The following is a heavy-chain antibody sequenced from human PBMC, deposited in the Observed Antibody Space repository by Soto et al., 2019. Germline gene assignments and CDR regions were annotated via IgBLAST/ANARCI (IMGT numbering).Heavy chain of an antibody. D-gene: IGHD4-17*01. Sequence: GGSLRLSCAASGFTFSGSGMHWVHQASGKGLEWVGRIRSKANSYATAYAASVKGRFTISRDDSKNTAYLQMNSLKTEDTAVYYCTRLTSYDYGDYVDYWGQGTLVTVSS. CDR3: TRLTSYDYGDYVDY. J-gene: IGHJ4*02. CDR1: GFTFSGSG. V-gene: IGHV3-73*01. CDR2: IRSKANSYAT.